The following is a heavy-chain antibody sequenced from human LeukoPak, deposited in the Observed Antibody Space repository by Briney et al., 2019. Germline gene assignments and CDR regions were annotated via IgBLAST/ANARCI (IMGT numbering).Heavy chain of an antibody. CDR1: GFTFSSYA. CDR3: AKDRGSGWYYFDY. J-gene: IGHJ4*02. CDR2: ISNSGGST. Sequence: GGSLRLTCAASGFTFSSYARSCVRRPPPEGVLEGSAISNSGGSTYYADSVKSRFTISGDNSKNTLYLQMNSLRAEDTAVYYCAKDRGSGWYYFDYWGQGTRVTVSS. V-gene: IGHV3-23*01. D-gene: IGHD6-19*01.